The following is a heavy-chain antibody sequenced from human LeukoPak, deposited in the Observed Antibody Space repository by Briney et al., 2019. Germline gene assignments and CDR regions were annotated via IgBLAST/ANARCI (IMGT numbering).Heavy chain of an antibody. J-gene: IGHJ4*02. D-gene: IGHD1-26*01. Sequence: GGSLRLSCAASGFTFSSYWMSWVRQAPGKGLEWVANIKQDGSEKYYVDSVKGRFTISRDNAKNSLYLQMNSLRAEDTAVYYCAPRRIVGATSFDYWGQGTLVTVSS. CDR1: GFTFSSYW. CDR3: APRRIVGATSFDY. V-gene: IGHV3-7*01. CDR2: IKQDGSEK.